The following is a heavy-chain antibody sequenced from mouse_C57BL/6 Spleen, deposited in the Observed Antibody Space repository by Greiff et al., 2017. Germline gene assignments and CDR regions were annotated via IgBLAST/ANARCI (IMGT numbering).Heavy chain of an antibody. CDR3: TRSNYYGSSYDWYFDV. Sequence: LVESGAELVRPGASVTLSCKASGYTFTDYEMHWVKQTPVHGLEWIGAIDPETGGTAYNQKFKGKAILTADKSSSTAYMELRSLTSEDSAVYYCTRSNYYGSSYDWYFDVWGTGTTVTVSS. CDR2: IDPETGGT. J-gene: IGHJ1*03. D-gene: IGHD1-1*01. V-gene: IGHV1-15*01. CDR1: GYTFTDYE.